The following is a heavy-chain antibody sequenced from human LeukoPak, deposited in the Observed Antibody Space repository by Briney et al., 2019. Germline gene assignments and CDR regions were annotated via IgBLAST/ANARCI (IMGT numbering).Heavy chain of an antibody. V-gene: IGHV4-30-2*01. CDR3: ARGNGDPEYFDY. CDR2: IYHSGST. Sequence: SETLSLTCAVSGGSISSGGHSWSWIRQPPGKGLEWIGYIYHSGSTYYNPSLKSRVTISVDRSKNQFSLKLSSVTAADTAVYYCARGNGDPEYFDYWGQGTLVTVSS. CDR1: GGSISSGGHS. D-gene: IGHD4-17*01. J-gene: IGHJ4*02.